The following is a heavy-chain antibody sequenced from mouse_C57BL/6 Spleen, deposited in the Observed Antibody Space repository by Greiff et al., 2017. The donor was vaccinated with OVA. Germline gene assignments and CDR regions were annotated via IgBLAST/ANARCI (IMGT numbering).Heavy chain of an antibody. CDR2: IYPGDGDT. V-gene: IGHV1-82*01. CDR1: GYAFSSSW. J-gene: IGHJ3*01. D-gene: IGHD1-1*01. Sequence: VQLQQSGPELVKPGASVKISCKASGYAFSSSWMNWVKQRPGQGLEWIGRIYPGDGDTNYNGKFKGKATLNADKSSSTAYMKLSRRTSKYSTVYFCARDGRFAYWGQGTLVTVSA. CDR3: ARDGRFAY.